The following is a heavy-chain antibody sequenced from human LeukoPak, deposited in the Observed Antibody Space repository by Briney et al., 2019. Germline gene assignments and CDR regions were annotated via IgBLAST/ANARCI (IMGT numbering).Heavy chain of an antibody. CDR3: AKDFDSPLPYGGMDV. Sequence: GGSLRLSCAPSGFTVSSNYVRWARQARGRGLECVSVIYSGGSTYYADSVKGRFTISRDNAKNSLYLQMNSLRAEDTALYYCAKDFDSPLPYGGMDVWGQGTTVTVSS. V-gene: IGHV3-53*05. CDR1: GFTVSSNY. D-gene: IGHD4-17*01. CDR2: IYSGGST. J-gene: IGHJ6*02.